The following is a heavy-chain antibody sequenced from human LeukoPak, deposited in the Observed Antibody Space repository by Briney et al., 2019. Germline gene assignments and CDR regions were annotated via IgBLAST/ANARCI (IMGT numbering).Heavy chain of an antibody. CDR2: IYHSGST. CDR1: GGSISSSNW. V-gene: IGHV4-4*02. Sequence: PSETLSPTCAVSGGSISSSNWWSWVRQPPGKGLEWIGEIYHSGSTNYNPSLKSRVTISVDKSKNQFSLKLSSVTAADTAVYYCAAVTDSSGWSNFDYWGQGTLVTVSS. CDR3: AAVTDSSGWSNFDY. J-gene: IGHJ4*02. D-gene: IGHD6-19*01.